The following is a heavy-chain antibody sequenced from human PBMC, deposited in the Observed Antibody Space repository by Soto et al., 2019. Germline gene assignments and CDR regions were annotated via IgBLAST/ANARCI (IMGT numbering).Heavy chain of an antibody. CDR1: GGSITSGGYC. CDR3: ARDGDYFGSGSPPLLSK. D-gene: IGHD3-10*01. J-gene: IGHJ4*02. Sequence: QVQLQESGPGLVKPSQTLSLTCTVSGGSITSGGYCWTWIRQHPVKGLEWMGHIYYSGSASYNPSLKCRLTISIDSAKNQFSLKLTSVTAAAMAVYYCARDGDYFGSGSPPLLSKWGQGTLVTVSS. CDR2: IYYSGSA. V-gene: IGHV4-31*03.